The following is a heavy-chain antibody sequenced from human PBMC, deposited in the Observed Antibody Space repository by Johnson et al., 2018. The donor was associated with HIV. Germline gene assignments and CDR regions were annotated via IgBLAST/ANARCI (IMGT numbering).Heavy chain of an antibody. CDR1: GFPFSSYG. Sequence: MQLVESGGGVVQPGRSLRLSCAASGFPFSSYGVHWVRQAPGKGLEWVAVIWYDGSNKYYADSVKGRFTISRDNSKNTLYLQMNSLRAEDTAVYYCAKEGHYVEGAFDIWGQGTMVTVSS. CDR2: IWYDGSNK. D-gene: IGHD4-17*01. CDR3: AKEGHYVEGAFDI. J-gene: IGHJ3*02. V-gene: IGHV3-33*06.